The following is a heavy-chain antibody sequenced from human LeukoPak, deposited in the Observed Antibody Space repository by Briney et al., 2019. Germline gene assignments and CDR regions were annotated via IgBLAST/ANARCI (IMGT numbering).Heavy chain of an antibody. CDR2: IYYRGST. CDR1: GGSTSSDY. J-gene: IGHJ4*02. Sequence: SETLSLTCTVSGGSTSSDYWSWIRQPPGKGLEWIGYIYYRGSTNYNPSLKSRVTISVDTSKNQFSLKLSSVTAADTAVYYCARLSGYSSGYYYSDYWGQGTLVTVSS. V-gene: IGHV4-59*01. D-gene: IGHD3-22*01. CDR3: ARLSGYSSGYYYSDY.